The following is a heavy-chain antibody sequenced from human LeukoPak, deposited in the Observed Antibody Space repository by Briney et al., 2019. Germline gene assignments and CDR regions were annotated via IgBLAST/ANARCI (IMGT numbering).Heavy chain of an antibody. CDR2: IYYSGST. Sequence: SETLSLTCTVSGGSISSYYGSWIRQPPGKGLEGIGYIYYSGSTNYNPSLKRRVTISVDTSKNQFSLNLRCVSAAEPGVYYCARLVPHPGCAYWGQGTLVRVSS. J-gene: IGHJ4*02. CDR3: ARLVPHPGCAY. V-gene: IGHV4-59*01. D-gene: IGHD2-8*01. CDR1: GGSISSYY.